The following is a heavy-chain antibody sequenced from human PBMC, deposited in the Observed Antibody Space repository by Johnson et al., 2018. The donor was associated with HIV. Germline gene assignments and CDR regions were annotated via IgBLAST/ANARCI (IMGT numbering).Heavy chain of an antibody. Sequence: EVQPVESGGGLLQPGGSLRLSCAASGFTVSSSYMSWVRQAPGKGLEWVSYISSSVSTTYYSDSVKGRFTISRDNSKNTLYLQMNSLRAEDTAVYYCAKDRSMDDAFDVWGQGTMVTVSS. D-gene: IGHD1-26*01. CDR3: AKDRSMDDAFDV. J-gene: IGHJ3*01. CDR1: GFTVSSSY. V-gene: IGHV3-48*01. CDR2: ISSSVSTT.